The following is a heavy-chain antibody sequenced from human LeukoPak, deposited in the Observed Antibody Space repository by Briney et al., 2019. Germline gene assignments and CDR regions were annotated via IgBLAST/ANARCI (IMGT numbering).Heavy chain of an antibody. CDR1: GFTFTSSA. J-gene: IGHJ5*02. D-gene: IGHD2-15*01. CDR3: AAEGGTPDNWFDP. CDR2: IVVGSGNT. Sequence: SVKVSCKASGFTFTSSAVQWVRQARGQRLEWIGWIVVGSGNTNYAQKFQERVTITRDMSTSTAYMELSSLRSEDTAVYYCAAEGGTPDNWFDPWGQGTLVTVSS. V-gene: IGHV1-58*01.